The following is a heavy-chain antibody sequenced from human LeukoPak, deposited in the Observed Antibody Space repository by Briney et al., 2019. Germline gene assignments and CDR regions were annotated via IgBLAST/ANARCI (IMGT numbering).Heavy chain of an antibody. Sequence: GGSLRLSCAASGFLVSDNYMHWLRQAPGKGLEWVSVLYTGGSTYYADSGKGRFTISRDNSKNTLYLQMNSLRVEDTAVYYCAIDHWNYHAFDYWGQGTLVTVSS. D-gene: IGHD1-7*01. CDR3: AIDHWNYHAFDY. J-gene: IGHJ4*02. V-gene: IGHV3-53*01. CDR1: GFLVSDNY. CDR2: LYTGGST.